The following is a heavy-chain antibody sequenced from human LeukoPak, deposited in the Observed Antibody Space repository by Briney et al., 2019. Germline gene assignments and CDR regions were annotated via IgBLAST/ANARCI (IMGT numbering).Heavy chain of an antibody. CDR3: ARDLLDYYDSTGY. V-gene: IGHV3-11*01. CDR1: RFTFSDYY. J-gene: IGHJ4*02. Sequence: GGSLRLSCAASRFTFSDYYMSWIRQAPGKGLEWVSYISSSGSTIYYADSVKGRFTISRDNAKNSLYLQMNSLRAEDTAVYYCARDLLDYYDSTGYWGQGTLVTVSS. D-gene: IGHD3-22*01. CDR2: ISSSGSTI.